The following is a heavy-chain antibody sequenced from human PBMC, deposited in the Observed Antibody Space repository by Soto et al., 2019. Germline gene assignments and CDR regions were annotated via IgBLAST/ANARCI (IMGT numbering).Heavy chain of an antibody. J-gene: IGHJ5*02. V-gene: IGHV4-31*03. D-gene: IGHD2-2*01. CDR2: IYYSGST. CDR1: GGSISSGGYY. CDR3: ARLDCNSTSCYASGRYNWFDP. Sequence: SETLSLTCTVSGGSISSGGYYWSWIRQHPGKGLEWIGYIYYSGSTYYNPSLKSRLTISVDTSKNQFSLKLSSVTAADTAVYYCARLDCNSTSCYASGRYNWFDPWGQGTLVTVSS.